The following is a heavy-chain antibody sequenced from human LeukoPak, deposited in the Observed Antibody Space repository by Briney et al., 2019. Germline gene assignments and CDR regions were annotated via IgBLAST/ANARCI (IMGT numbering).Heavy chain of an antibody. V-gene: IGHV3-20*04. CDR1: GFTFDDYG. D-gene: IGHD1-26*01. CDR3: ARDQYGSSDAFDI. Sequence: GGSLRLSCAASGFTFDDYGMSWVRQAPGKGLEGVSGINWNGGRTGYADSVKGRFTISRDNAKNSLYLQMNSLRAEDTAVYFCARDQYGSSDAFDIWGQGTMVTVSS. CDR2: INWNGGRT. J-gene: IGHJ3*02.